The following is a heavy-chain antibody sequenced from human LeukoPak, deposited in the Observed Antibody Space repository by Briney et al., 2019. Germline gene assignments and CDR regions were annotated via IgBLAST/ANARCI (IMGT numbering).Heavy chain of an antibody. CDR2: IYHSGST. J-gene: IGHJ3*02. D-gene: IGHD4-17*01. CDR1: GGSISSGGYY. Sequence: SQTLSLTCTVSGGSISSGGYYWSWIRQPPGKGLEWIGYIYHSGSTYYNPSLKSRVTISVDRSKNQFSLKLSSVTAADTAVYYCARPTVTCDATCLHAFDIWGQGTMVTVSS. CDR3: ARPTVTCDATCLHAFDI. V-gene: IGHV4-30-2*01.